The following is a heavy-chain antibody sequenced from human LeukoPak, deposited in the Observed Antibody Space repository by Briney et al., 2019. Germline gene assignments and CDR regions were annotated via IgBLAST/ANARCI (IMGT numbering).Heavy chain of an antibody. CDR2: INPSGGST. J-gene: IGHJ3*02. D-gene: IGHD3-22*01. V-gene: IGHV1-46*01. CDR1: GYTFTSYY. Sequence: ASVKVSCKASGYTFTSYYMHWVRQAPGQGLEWMGIINPSGGSTSYAQKFQGRVTMTRDMSTSTVYMELRSLRSDDTAVYYCARDRQSELYYYDSSGYIHAFDIWGQGTMVTVSS. CDR3: ARDRQSELYYYDSSGYIHAFDI.